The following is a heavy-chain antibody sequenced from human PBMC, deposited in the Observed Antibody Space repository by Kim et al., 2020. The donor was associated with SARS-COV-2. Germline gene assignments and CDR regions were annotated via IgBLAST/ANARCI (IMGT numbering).Heavy chain of an antibody. CDR1: GGSVSSGSYY. CDR2: IYYSGST. Sequence: SETLSLTCTVSGGSVSSGSYYWSWIRQPPGKGLEWIGYIYYSGSTNYNPSLKSRVTISVDTSKNQFSLKLSSVTAADTAVYYCARGDGEIYYYYYYGMDVWGQGTTVTVSS. V-gene: IGHV4-61*01. CDR3: ARGDGEIYYYYYYGMDV. J-gene: IGHJ6*02. D-gene: IGHD7-27*01.